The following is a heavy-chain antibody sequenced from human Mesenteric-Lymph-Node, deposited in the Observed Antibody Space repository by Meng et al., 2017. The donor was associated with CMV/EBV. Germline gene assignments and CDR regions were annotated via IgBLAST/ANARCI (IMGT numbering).Heavy chain of an antibody. D-gene: IGHD3-16*01. CDR1: GFTFSSYA. CDR2: ISGSGGTT. Sequence: GGSLRLSCAASGFTFSSYAMSWVRQAPGKGLDWVSGISGSGGTTYYADSVKGRFTISRDNSKNTLYLQMDSLRAEDTAVFYCAKAGGFRPHFFGNWGQGTLVTVSS. CDR3: AKAGGFRPHFFGN. J-gene: IGHJ4*02. V-gene: IGHV3-23*01.